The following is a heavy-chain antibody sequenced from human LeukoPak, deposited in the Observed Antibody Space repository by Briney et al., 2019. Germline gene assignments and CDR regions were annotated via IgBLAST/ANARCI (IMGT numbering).Heavy chain of an antibody. Sequence: GGSLRLSCSASGFSFSICSMHWVRQAPGKGLEYVSAISNNGVPTNYADSVRGRFTFPRDTSKNTLYLQMSMLRAKDTAVYYCVKATVTSSYFDYFDSWGQGTRVTVTS. J-gene: IGHJ4*02. D-gene: IGHD4-17*01. CDR1: GFSFSICS. CDR3: VKATVTSSYFDYFDS. V-gene: IGHV3-64D*09. CDR2: ISNNGVPT.